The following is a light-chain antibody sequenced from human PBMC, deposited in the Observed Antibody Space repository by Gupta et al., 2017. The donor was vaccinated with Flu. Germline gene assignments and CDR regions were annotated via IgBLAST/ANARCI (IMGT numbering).Light chain of an antibody. CDR2: GSS. V-gene: IGKV1-39*01. Sequence: LNWYQEKPGIAPRLLIYGSSTLQTGVSSRFSGSGSGTVFTLTISNLQPEDFATYSCQQTYDYPWTFGQGTTVEFK. CDR3: QQTYDYPWT. J-gene: IGKJ1*01.